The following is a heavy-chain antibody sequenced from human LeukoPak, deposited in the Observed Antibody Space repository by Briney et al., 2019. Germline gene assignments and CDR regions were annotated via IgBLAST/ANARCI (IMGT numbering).Heavy chain of an antibody. CDR3: ATYSGAHHKTFDD. J-gene: IGHJ4*02. CDR1: GFSLSTYW. Sequence: PGGSLRLSCAASGFSLSTYWMSWVRQAPGKGLEWVANIKQDESEKDYVDSVKGRFTISRDNAKNSLYLQMSSLRAEDTAVYYCATYSGAHHKTFDDWGQGTLVTVPS. V-gene: IGHV3-7*03. D-gene: IGHD1-26*01. CDR2: IKQDESEK.